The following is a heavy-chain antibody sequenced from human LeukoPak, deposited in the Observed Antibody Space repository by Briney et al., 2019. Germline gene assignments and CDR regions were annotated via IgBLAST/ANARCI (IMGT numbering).Heavy chain of an antibody. J-gene: IGHJ4*02. CDR2: INHSGST. CDR1: GGSFGAYY. D-gene: IGHD3-16*01. Sequence: SETLSLTCAAYGGSFGAYYWSWIRQPPGKGLEWIGEINHSGSTNYNPSLKSRVTISVDTSKNQLSLKLSSVTAADTAVYYCASLRRGELYSLGYWGQGTLVTVSS. V-gene: IGHV4-34*01. CDR3: ASLRRGELYSLGY.